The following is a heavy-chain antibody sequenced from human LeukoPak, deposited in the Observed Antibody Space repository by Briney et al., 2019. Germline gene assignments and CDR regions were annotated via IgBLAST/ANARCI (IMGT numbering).Heavy chain of an antibody. CDR1: GYIFSDYY. D-gene: IGHD1-26*01. CDR3: ARDKGPRWEDY. Sequence: ASVKVSCKASGYIFSDYYMHWVRQAPGQGLEWMGWINPNGGGTSYAQKFQDRVTMTRDRSISTVHMDLSRLTYDDTAVYYCARDKGPRWEDYWGQGTLVTVSS. J-gene: IGHJ4*02. CDR2: INPNGGGT. V-gene: IGHV1-2*02.